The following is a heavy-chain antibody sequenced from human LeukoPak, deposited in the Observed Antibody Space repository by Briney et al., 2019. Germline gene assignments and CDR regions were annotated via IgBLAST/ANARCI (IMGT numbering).Heavy chain of an antibody. Sequence: SVKVSCKASGGTFSSYAISWVRQAPGQGLEWMGGIIPIFGTANYAQKFQGRVTITADESTSTAYMELSSLRSEDTAVYYCARGSFGSSTSSDCCPLDYWGQGVLVTVSS. CDR3: ARGSFGSSTSSDCCPLDY. CDR2: IIPIFGTA. J-gene: IGHJ4*02. V-gene: IGHV1-69*13. D-gene: IGHD2-21*01. CDR1: GGTFSSYA.